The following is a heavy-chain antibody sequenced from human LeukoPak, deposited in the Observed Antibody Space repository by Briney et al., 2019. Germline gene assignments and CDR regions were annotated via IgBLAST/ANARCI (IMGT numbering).Heavy chain of an antibody. Sequence: SETLSLTCTVSGGSISSSSYYWGWIRQPPGKGLEWIGSIYYSGSTYYNPSLKSRVTISVDTSKNQFSLKLSSVTAADTAVYYCARLYHPTSVFYGDPGGYWGQGTLVTVSS. D-gene: IGHD4-17*01. J-gene: IGHJ4*02. CDR3: ARLYHPTSVFYGDPGGY. CDR2: IYYSGST. CDR1: GGSISSSSYY. V-gene: IGHV4-39*01.